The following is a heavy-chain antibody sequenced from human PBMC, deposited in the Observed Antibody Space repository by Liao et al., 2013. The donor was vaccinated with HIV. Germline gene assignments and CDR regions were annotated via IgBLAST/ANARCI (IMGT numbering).Heavy chain of an antibody. J-gene: IGHJ6*03. CDR3: ARLGPYGAHYYYYYMDV. V-gene: IGHV4-4*07. Sequence: QVQLQESGPGLVKPSETLSLTCTVSGGSISSYYWSWIRQPAGKGLEWIGRIYSSGSANYNPSLKSRVTMSVDTSKNQFSLKLSSVTAADTAVYYCARLGPYGAHYYYYYMDVWGKGTTVTVSS. D-gene: IGHD4-17*01. CDR2: IYSSGSA. CDR1: GGSISSYY.